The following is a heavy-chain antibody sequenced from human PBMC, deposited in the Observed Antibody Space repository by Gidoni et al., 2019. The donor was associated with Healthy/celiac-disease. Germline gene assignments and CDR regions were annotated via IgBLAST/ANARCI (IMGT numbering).Heavy chain of an antibody. CDR1: GYSISSGYY. J-gene: IGHJ4*02. Sequence: QVQLQESGPGLVKPSETLSLTCTVSGYSISSGYYWGWIRQPPGKGLEWIGSIYHSGSTYYTPSLKSRVTISVDTSKNQFSLKLSSVTAADTAVYYCARAYYYDSSGYFENFDYWGQGTLVTVSS. CDR3: ARAYYYDSSGYFENFDY. D-gene: IGHD3-22*01. CDR2: IYHSGST. V-gene: IGHV4-38-2*02.